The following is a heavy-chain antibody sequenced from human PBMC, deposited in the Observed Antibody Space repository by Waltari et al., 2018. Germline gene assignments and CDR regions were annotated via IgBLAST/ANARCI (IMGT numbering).Heavy chain of an antibody. Sequence: QLHLQESGPGLGEPSETLSLTCTGSGGSISSSSSYRRWISQPPGKGLEWIGSIYYSGSTYYNPSLKSRVTISVDTSKNQFSLKLSSVTAADTAVYYCARRLNRGSSSSFDYWGQGTLVTVSS. D-gene: IGHD6-6*01. CDR3: ARRLNRGSSSSFDY. J-gene: IGHJ4*02. CDR1: GGSISSSSSY. V-gene: IGHV4-39*01. CDR2: IYYSGST.